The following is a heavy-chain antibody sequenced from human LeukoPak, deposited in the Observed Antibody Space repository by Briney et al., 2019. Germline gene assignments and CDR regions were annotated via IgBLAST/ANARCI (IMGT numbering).Heavy chain of an antibody. Sequence: GGSLRLSCAASGFTFSSYEMNWVRQAPGKGPEWVSYISSSGSTIYYADSVKGRFTISRDNAKNSLYLQMNSLRAEDTAVYHCAREVGGSEFTHDYWGQGTLVTVSS. CDR1: GFTFSSYE. J-gene: IGHJ4*02. D-gene: IGHD1-14*01. CDR3: AREVGGSEFTHDY. CDR2: ISSSGSTI. V-gene: IGHV3-48*03.